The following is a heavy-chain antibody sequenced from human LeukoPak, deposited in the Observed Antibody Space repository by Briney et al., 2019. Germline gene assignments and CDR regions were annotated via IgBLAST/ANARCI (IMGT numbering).Heavy chain of an antibody. D-gene: IGHD3-22*01. Sequence: GGSRRLSCAASGFTFSNYAMHWVRQAPGKGLEWVAVISYDGSNKYYADSVKGRFTISRDNSKNTLYLQMNSLRAEDTAVYYCHLSDSSGYYIDSWGQGTLVTVSS. J-gene: IGHJ4*02. CDR1: GFTFSNYA. V-gene: IGHV3-30-3*01. CDR2: ISYDGSNK. CDR3: HLSDSSGYYIDS.